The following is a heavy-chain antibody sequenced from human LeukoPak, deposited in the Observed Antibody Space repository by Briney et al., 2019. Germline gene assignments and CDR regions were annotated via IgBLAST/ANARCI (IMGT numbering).Heavy chain of an antibody. D-gene: IGHD5-24*01. CDR1: GGSIGSYY. CDR3: ARDGYNPRVFYGWFDP. Sequence: SETLSLTCTVSGGSIGSYYWTWIRQPPGKGLEWIGYIYYSGSTNYNPSLKSRVTISVDTSKNQFSLKLSSVAAADTAVYYCARDGYNPRVFYGWFDPWGQGTLVTASS. J-gene: IGHJ5*02. V-gene: IGHV4-59*12. CDR2: IYYSGST.